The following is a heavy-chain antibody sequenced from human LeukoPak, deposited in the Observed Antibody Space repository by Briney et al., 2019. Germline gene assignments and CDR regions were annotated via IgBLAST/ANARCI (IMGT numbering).Heavy chain of an antibody. Sequence: ASVKVSCKASGDTFASYGISWVRQAPGQGLEWMGWISGYNGNTKYAQRLQDRVTMTTDTSTSTAYMELRGLRSDDTAVYYCARDYCSGGTCYSFSFRYFDSWGQGTLVTVSS. CDR3: ARDYCSGGTCYSFSFRYFDS. CDR2: ISGYNGNT. CDR1: GDTFASYG. V-gene: IGHV1-18*04. D-gene: IGHD2-15*01. J-gene: IGHJ4*02.